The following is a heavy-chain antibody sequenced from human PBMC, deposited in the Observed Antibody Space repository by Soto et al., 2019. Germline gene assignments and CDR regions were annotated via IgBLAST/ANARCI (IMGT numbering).Heavy chain of an antibody. CDR3: VSDYDSIGYNSSY. J-gene: IGHJ4*02. D-gene: IGHD3-22*01. CDR1: GFTFSSYW. CDR2: LKRDGGEK. Sequence: GGSLRLSCAASGFTFSSYWMRWVRQAPGKGLEWVSILKRDGGEKYYVDSVKGRFTISRDNAKNSLYLQMNSLRAEDTAVYYCVSDYDSIGYNSSYWGQGTPVTVSS. V-gene: IGHV3-7*01.